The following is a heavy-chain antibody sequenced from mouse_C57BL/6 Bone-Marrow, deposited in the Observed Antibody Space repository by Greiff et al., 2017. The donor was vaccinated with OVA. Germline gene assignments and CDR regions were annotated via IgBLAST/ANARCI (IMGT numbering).Heavy chain of an antibody. V-gene: IGHV14-4*01. J-gene: IGHJ1*03. CDR1: GFNITDDY. Sequence: EVQLVEPGAELVRPGASVKLSCTASGFNITDDYMHWVKQRPEQGLEWIGRIDPDNGDTEYASKFQGKATITADTSSNTAYLQLSSLTSEDTAVYYCTTADYGAVWGTGTTVTVSS. D-gene: IGHD2-4*01. CDR2: IDPDNGDT. CDR3: TTADYGAV.